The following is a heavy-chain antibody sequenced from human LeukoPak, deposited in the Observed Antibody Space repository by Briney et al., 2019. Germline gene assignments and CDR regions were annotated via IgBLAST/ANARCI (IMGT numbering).Heavy chain of an antibody. J-gene: IGHJ6*03. Sequence: GGSLRLSCAASGFTFSSYGMHWVRQAPGKGLEWVAFIRYDGSNKYYADSVKGRFTISRDNSKNTLYLQMNSLRAEDTAVYYCARGGGCTNGVCYTTYYYHMDVWGKGTTVTVSS. CDR3: ARGGGCTNGVCYTTYYYHMDV. D-gene: IGHD2-8*01. CDR1: GFTFSSYG. CDR2: IRYDGSNK. V-gene: IGHV3-30*02.